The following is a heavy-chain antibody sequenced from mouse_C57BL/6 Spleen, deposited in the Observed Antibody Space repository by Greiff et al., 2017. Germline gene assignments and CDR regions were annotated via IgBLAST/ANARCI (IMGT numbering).Heavy chain of an antibody. CDR1: GYTFTSYW. CDR2: IHPNSGST. D-gene: IGHD1-1*01. J-gene: IGHJ4*01. CDR3: ARSGYYGLYYAMDY. V-gene: IGHV1-64*01. Sequence: VQLQQSGAELVKPGASVKLSCKASGYTFTSYWMHWVKQRPGQGLEWIGMIHPNSGSTNYNEKFKSKATLTVDKSSSTAYMQLSSLTSEDSAVYYCARSGYYGLYYAMDYWGQGTSVTVSS.